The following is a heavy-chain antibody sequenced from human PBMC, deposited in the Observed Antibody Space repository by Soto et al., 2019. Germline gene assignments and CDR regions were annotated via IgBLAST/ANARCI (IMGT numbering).Heavy chain of an antibody. CDR3: ARDNVDTAMESYYYGMEV. CDR2: ISSSSSYT. CDR1: VFTFSDYY. Sequence: VGSLRLSCASSVFTFSDYYMSCIRHSPGKWLEWVSYISSSSSYTNYADSVKGRFTISRDNAKNSLYLQMNSLRAEDTAVYYCARDNVDTAMESYYYGMEVWGQGTTVNVSS. V-gene: IGHV3-11*06. J-gene: IGHJ6*01. D-gene: IGHD5-18*01.